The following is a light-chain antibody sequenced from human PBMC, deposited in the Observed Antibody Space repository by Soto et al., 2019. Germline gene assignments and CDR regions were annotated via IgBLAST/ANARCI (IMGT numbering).Light chain of an antibody. CDR2: EVT. V-gene: IGLV2-8*01. Sequence: QSALTQPPSASGSPGQSVTISCTGTSGDVGSYDYVSWYQQHPGTAPTLMIYEVTIRPSGVSDRFSGSKSGNTASLTVSGLQAEDEADYYCSSYTGGNPSYVFGTGTKVTVL. J-gene: IGLJ1*01. CDR1: SGDVGSYDY. CDR3: SSYTGGNPSYV.